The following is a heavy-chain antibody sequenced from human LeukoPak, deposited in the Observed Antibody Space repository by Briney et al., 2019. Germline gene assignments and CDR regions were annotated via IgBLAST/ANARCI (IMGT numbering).Heavy chain of an antibody. J-gene: IGHJ6*02. D-gene: IGHD2-2*01. CDR1: GSRFTSYW. Sequence: PGGSLQISCQGSGSRFTSYWISWVRQLPGKGLEWMGGIDPSDSYTSYSPSFQGHVTISADKSISTAYLQWSSLKASDTAMYYCAVGYCSSTSCYPPYYYYYGMDVWGQGTTVTVSS. CDR2: IDPSDSYT. V-gene: IGHV5-10-1*01. CDR3: AVGYCSSTSCYPPYYYYYGMDV.